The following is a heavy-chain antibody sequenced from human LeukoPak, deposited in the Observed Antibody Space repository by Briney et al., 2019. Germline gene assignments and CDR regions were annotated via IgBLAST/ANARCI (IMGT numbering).Heavy chain of an antibody. V-gene: IGHV7-4-1*02. CDR1: GYTFTSYA. J-gene: IGHJ4*02. D-gene: IGHD3-10*01. CDR2: ITTNTGNP. Sequence: ASVKVSCKASGYTFTSYAMNWVRQAPGQGLEWMGWITTNTGNPTYAQDFTGRFVFSLDTSVSTAYLQISSLKAEDTAVYYCARDRGPSGHRYFDYWGQGTLVTVSS. CDR3: ARDRGPSGHRYFDY.